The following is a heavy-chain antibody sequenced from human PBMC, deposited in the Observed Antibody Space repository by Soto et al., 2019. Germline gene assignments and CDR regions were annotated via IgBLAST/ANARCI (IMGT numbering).Heavy chain of an antibody. CDR2: IYYSGRT. Sequence: ASETLSLTCTVSGGSISTGGYYWSWVRQHPGKSLEGIGYIYYSGRTYYNPSLKSRVTMSVDTSKNQFSLDLSSVTAADTALYYCAREKGPVAGMTPFDYWGQGTLVTVSS. CDR1: GGSISTGGYY. D-gene: IGHD6-19*01. J-gene: IGHJ4*02. CDR3: AREKGPVAGMTPFDY. V-gene: IGHV4-31*03.